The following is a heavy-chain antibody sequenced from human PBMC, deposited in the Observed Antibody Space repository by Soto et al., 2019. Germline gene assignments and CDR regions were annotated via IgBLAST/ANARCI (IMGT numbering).Heavy chain of an antibody. D-gene: IGHD5-18*01. V-gene: IGHV3-30*18. Sequence: GGSLRLSCAASGFTFSSYGMHWVRQAPGKGLEWVAVISYDGSNKYYADSVKGRFTISRDNSKNTLYLQMNSLRAEDTAVYYCAKDDGYSYGLDYWGQGTLVTVSS. J-gene: IGHJ4*02. CDR3: AKDDGYSYGLDY. CDR2: ISYDGSNK. CDR1: GFTFSSYG.